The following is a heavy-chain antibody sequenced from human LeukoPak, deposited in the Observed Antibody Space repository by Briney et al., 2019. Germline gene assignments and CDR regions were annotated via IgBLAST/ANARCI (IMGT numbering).Heavy chain of an antibody. J-gene: IGHJ4*02. D-gene: IGHD4-17*01. CDR3: ARDEVTTPSYYFDY. Sequence: GSLRLSCAASGFTFSSYSMNWVRQPPGKGLEWIGSIYYSGSTYYNPSLKSRVTISVDTSKNQFSLKLSSVTAADTAVYYCARDEVTTPSYYFDYWGQGTLVTVSS. CDR2: IYYSGST. CDR1: GFTFSSYSMN. V-gene: IGHV4-39*02.